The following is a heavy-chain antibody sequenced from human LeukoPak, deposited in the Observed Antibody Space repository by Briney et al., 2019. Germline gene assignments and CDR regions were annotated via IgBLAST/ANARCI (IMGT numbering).Heavy chain of an antibody. CDR3: VREAWLYCSGGSCAAFDY. J-gene: IGHJ4*02. D-gene: IGHD2-15*01. V-gene: IGHV3-21*03. CDR2: ISSSNSYI. Sequence: GGSLRLSCAASGFTFSSYSMTWVRQAPGKGLEWVSFISSSNSYIYYADSVKGRFTISRDNAQNSLYLQMNSLRAEDTAVYYCVREAWLYCSGGSCAAFDYWGQGTLVTVSS. CDR1: GFTFSSYS.